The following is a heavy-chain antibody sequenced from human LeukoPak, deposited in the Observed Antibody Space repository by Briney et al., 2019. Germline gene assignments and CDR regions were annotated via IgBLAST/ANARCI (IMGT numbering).Heavy chain of an antibody. V-gene: IGHV1-2*02. CDR3: ARDIPLPDIVATAYPGYYFDY. CDR2: INPNSGDT. CDR1: GYIFTGYY. D-gene: IGHD5-12*01. J-gene: IGHJ4*02. Sequence: ASVKVSCKASGYIFTGYYMHWVRQAPGQGLEWMGWINPNSGDTNYAQKFQGRVTMTRDTSISTAYMELSRLRSEDTAVYYCARDIPLPDIVATAYPGYYFDYWGQGTLVTVSS.